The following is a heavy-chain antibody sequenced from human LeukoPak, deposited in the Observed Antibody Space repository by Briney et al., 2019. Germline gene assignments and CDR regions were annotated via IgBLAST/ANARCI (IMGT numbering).Heavy chain of an antibody. CDR3: ARDYGDYEGYFDY. V-gene: IGHV3-7*01. D-gene: IGHD4-17*01. CDR1: GFTFSSYW. J-gene: IGHJ4*02. Sequence: GGSLRLSCAASGFTFSSYWMSWVGQAPGKGLEWVANIKQDGSEKYYVDPVKGRFTISRDNAKNSLYLQMNSLRAEDTAVYYCARDYGDYEGYFDYWGQGTLVTVSS. CDR2: IKQDGSEK.